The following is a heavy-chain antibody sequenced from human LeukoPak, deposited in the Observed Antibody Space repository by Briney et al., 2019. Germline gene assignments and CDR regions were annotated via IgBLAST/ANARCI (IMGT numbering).Heavy chain of an antibody. CDR1: GDSISSYY. Sequence: PSETLSLTCTVSGDSISSYYWSWIRQPPGKGLEWIGYVYYSGRTNYNPSLKSRVTISVDTSKNQFSLKLSSVTAADTAVYYCARTFSESYYYYGMDVWGQGTTVTVSS. CDR2: VYYSGRT. V-gene: IGHV4-59*01. CDR3: ARTFSESYYYYGMDV. J-gene: IGHJ6*02. D-gene: IGHD1-26*01.